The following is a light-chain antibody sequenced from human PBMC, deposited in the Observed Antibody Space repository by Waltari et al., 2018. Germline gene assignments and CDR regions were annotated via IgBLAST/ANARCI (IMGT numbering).Light chain of an antibody. CDR1: RSNIGANYA. CDR2: GNS. Sequence: QSVLTQPPSVSGAPGQRVTISCTGSRSNIGANYAVHWYQPVPGTAPKLLIYGNSNRPSGVPDRFSASKSGTSASLAITGLQADDEADYYCQSYDSSLSRYVFGSGTEVTVL. J-gene: IGLJ1*01. CDR3: QSYDSSLSRYV. V-gene: IGLV1-40*01.